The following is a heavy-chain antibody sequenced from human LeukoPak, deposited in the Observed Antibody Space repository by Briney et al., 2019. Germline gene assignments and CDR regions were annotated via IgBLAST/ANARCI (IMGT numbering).Heavy chain of an antibody. CDR2: ITSTSSSI. J-gene: IGHJ4*02. Sequence: GGSLRHSRAASGFTFTTYTMIWVRQALGKGLEWVSSITSTSSSIYYADSVKGRFTISRDNAKNSLYLQMNSLTAEDTAVYYCATEGRSTTPGYWGQGTLVTVSS. CDR1: GFTFTTYT. V-gene: IGHV3-21*01. CDR3: ATEGRSTTPGY. D-gene: IGHD6-13*01.